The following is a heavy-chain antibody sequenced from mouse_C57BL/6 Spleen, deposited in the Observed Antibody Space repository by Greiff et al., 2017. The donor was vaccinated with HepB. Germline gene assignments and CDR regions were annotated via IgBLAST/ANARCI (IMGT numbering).Heavy chain of an antibody. J-gene: IGHJ4*01. D-gene: IGHD2-4*01. CDR3: ATGYYDYDDAMDY. CDR2: INPYNGGT. V-gene: IGHV1-19*01. CDR1: GYTFTDYY. Sequence: VQLQQSGPVLVKPGASVKMSCKASGYTFTDYYMNWVKQSHGKSLEWIGVINPYNGGTSYNQKFKGKATLTVDKSSSTAYMELNSLTSEDSAVYYCATGYYDYDDAMDYWGQGTSVTVSS.